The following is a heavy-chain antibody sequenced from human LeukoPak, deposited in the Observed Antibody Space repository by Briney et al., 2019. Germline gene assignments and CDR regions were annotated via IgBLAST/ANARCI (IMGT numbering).Heavy chain of an antibody. Sequence: GGSLRLSCAASGFTFSSYAMSWVRRAPGKGLVWVSAISGSGGSTYYADSVKGRFTISRDNSKNTLYLQMNRLRAEDTAVYYCAKVSFLDLDYWGQGTLVTVSS. V-gene: IGHV3-23*01. CDR3: AKVSFLDLDY. D-gene: IGHD3-3*01. CDR2: ISGSGGST. CDR1: GFTFSSYA. J-gene: IGHJ4*02.